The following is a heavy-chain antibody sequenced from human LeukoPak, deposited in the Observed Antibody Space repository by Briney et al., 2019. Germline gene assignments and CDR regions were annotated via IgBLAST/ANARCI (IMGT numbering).Heavy chain of an antibody. D-gene: IGHD6-19*01. CDR2: IYHSGST. CDR1: GGSISSSHW. J-gene: IGHJ4*02. Sequence: PSETLSLTCAVSGGSISSSHWWSWVRQPPGKGLEWIGEIYHSGSTNYNPSLKSRVTISVDTSKNQFSLKLSSVTAADTAVYYCARGGGIAVAKKFDYWGQGTLVTVSS. V-gene: IGHV4-4*02. CDR3: ARGGGIAVAKKFDY.